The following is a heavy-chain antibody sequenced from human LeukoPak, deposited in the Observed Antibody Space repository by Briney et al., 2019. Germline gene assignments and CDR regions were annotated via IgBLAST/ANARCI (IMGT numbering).Heavy chain of an antibody. CDR1: GFTFSSYG. CDR2: IWYDGSNK. V-gene: IGHV3-33*08. CDR3: ARDPGRTYYYGSGSYLDY. Sequence: GGSLRLSCAASGFTFSSYGMHWVRQAPGKGLEWVAVIWYDGSNKYYADSVKGRFTISRDNSKNTLYLQMNSLRAEDTAVYYCARDPGRTYYYGSGSYLDYWGQGTLVTVSS. J-gene: IGHJ4*02. D-gene: IGHD3-10*01.